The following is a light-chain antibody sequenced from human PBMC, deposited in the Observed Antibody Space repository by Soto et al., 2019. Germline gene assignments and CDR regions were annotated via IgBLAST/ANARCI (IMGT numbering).Light chain of an antibody. J-gene: IGKJ2*02. CDR1: QSISSY. Sequence: DIQMTQSPSSLSASVGDRVTITCRASQSISSYLNWYQQKPGKAPKLLIYAASSLQSGVPSRFSGRGSGTDFTLTIISLQPEDFATYYCQQSYSTPRTFGQGPKLEIK. CDR3: QQSYSTPRT. CDR2: AAS. V-gene: IGKV1-39*01.